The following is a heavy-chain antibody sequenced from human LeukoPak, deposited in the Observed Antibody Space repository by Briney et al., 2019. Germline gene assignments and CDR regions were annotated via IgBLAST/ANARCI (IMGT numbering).Heavy chain of an antibody. CDR2: VDPEDGET. Sequence: GASVKVSCKVSGYTFTDYYMHWVQQAPGKGLEWMGLVDPEDGETIYAEKFQGRVTITADTSTDTAYMELSSLRSEDTAVYYCATANYYGSSRVIDYWGQGTLVTVSS. J-gene: IGHJ4*02. CDR1: GYTFTDYY. V-gene: IGHV1-69-2*01. D-gene: IGHD3-10*01. CDR3: ATANYYGSSRVIDY.